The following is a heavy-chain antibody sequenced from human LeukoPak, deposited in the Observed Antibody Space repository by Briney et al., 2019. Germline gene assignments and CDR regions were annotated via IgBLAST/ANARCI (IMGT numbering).Heavy chain of an antibody. CDR1: GFTFSSYG. J-gene: IGHJ4*02. Sequence: GGSLRLSCAASGFTFSSYGMHWVRQAPGKGLEGVAFIRYDGSNAFYGDSVKGRFTISRDNSKNTLHLQMNSLKTEDTAVYYCAKGYQLFTFDFCGQGTLVTVSS. V-gene: IGHV3-30*02. D-gene: IGHD2-2*01. CDR2: IRYDGSNA. CDR3: AKGYQLFTFDF.